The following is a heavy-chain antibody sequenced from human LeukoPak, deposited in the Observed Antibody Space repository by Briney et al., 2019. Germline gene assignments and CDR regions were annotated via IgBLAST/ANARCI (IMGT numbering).Heavy chain of an antibody. J-gene: IGHJ5*02. CDR2: IYYSGST. CDR3: ARVRTFRWFDP. Sequence: SETLSLTCTVPGGSISSHYWSWIRQPPGKGLEWIGYIYYSGSTNYNPSLKSRVTISVDTSKNQFSLKLSSVTAADTAVYYCARVRTFRWFDPWGQGTLVTVSS. CDR1: GGSISSHY. D-gene: IGHD2/OR15-2a*01. V-gene: IGHV4-59*11.